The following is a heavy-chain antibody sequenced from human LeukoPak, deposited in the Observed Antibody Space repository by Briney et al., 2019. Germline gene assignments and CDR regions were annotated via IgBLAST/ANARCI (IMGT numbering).Heavy chain of an antibody. J-gene: IGHJ5*02. D-gene: IGHD2-21*01. CDR1: GYTFTKYL. V-gene: IGHV1-46*01. CDR3: ARPSYCVADNCGYWLDP. Sequence: ASVKVSCKTSGYTFTKYLILWVRQAPGQGLEWMGTINPQGDITNYAQRFQGRITLTEDTSTSTVYMELSSLTSEDTAVYYCARPSYCVADNCGYWLDPWGTGTLVTVSS. CDR2: INPQGDIT.